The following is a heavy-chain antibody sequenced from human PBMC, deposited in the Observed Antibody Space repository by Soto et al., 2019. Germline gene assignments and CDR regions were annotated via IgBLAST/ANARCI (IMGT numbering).Heavy chain of an antibody. D-gene: IGHD1-1*01. Sequence: WETLSLTCTFSVVSMRNVYWSCIRHAPGKRLEWIGFIFHSGNAKYNPSLKSRVTISIDTSKSQFSLSLDSVTAADTAVYFCARANAIQLSFDCWRVGTLVTVAS. CDR1: VVSMRNVY. J-gene: IGHJ4*01. V-gene: IGHV4-59*01. CDR2: IFHSGNA. CDR3: ARANAIQLSFDC.